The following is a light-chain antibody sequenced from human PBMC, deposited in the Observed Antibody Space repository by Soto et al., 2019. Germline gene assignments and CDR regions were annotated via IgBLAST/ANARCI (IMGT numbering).Light chain of an antibody. Sequence: QSALAQPASVSGCPGQSITISCTGTTSDVGNYNYVSWFQQHPGKPPKLMIYEVTNRPSGVSNRFSGSKAGITASLTISGLQAEDEADYYCSSYTTNTTLVFGTGTKVTVL. CDR3: SSYTTNTTLV. V-gene: IGLV2-14*01. CDR2: EVT. CDR1: TSDVGNYNY. J-gene: IGLJ1*01.